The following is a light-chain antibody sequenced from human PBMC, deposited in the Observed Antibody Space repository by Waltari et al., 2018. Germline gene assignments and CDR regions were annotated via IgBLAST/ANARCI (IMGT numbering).Light chain of an antibody. J-gene: IGLJ2*01. Sequence: QSALTQPASVSGSPGQSITISCTGTSSDVGGYNYVPWYQHHPGKAPKLMIYEVSNRPSGVSNRFSGSKSGNTASLTISGLQAEDEADYYCSSYTSSSTHVVFGGGTKLTVL. CDR3: SSYTSSSTHVV. V-gene: IGLV2-14*01. CDR1: SSDVGGYNY. CDR2: EVS.